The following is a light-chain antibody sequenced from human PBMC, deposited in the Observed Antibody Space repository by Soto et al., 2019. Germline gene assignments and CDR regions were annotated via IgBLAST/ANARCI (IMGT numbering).Light chain of an antibody. CDR1: QSVSNY. Sequence: EIVLTQSPANLSLSPGVRATLSCRASQSVSNYLAWFQQKPGQAPRLLIYDASNRATGIPARFSGSGSGTDFTLTISSLEPEDFAVYYCQQRSSWHLLTLGGGTKVEI. J-gene: IGKJ4*01. V-gene: IGKV3-11*01. CDR3: QQRSSWHLLT. CDR2: DAS.